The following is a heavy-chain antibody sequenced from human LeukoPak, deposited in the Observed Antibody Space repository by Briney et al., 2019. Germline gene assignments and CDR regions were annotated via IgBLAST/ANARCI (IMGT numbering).Heavy chain of an antibody. D-gene: IGHD4-17*01. CDR3: TKDPNGDYVGAFDP. CDR1: GFTFSTFA. J-gene: IGHJ5*02. V-gene: IGHV3-23*01. CDR2: ITGTPYTT. Sequence: GASLRLSCAASGFTFSTFAMTWVRQAPGKGLEWVSSITGTPYTTYNTASVKGRFTISRDNSKNTLYLQMNSLRADDTAVYYCTKDPNGDYVGAFDPWGQGTLVTVSS.